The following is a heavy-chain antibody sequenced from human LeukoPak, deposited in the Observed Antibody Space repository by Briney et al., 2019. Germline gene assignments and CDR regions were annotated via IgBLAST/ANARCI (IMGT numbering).Heavy chain of an antibody. J-gene: IGHJ5*02. Sequence: PSQTLSLTCTVSGGSISSGGYYWSWIRQHPGKGLEWIGYIYCSGSTYYNPSLKSRVTISVDTSKNQFSLKLSSVTAADTAVYYCASMGNGRMKTNWFDPWGPGNLVTVSS. CDR1: GGSISSGGYY. CDR2: IYCSGST. V-gene: IGHV4-31*03. D-gene: IGHD1-1*01. CDR3: ASMGNGRMKTNWFDP.